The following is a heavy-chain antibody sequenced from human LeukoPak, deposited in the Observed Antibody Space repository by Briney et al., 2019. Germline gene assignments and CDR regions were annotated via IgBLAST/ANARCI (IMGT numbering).Heavy chain of an antibody. Sequence: ASVKVSCKASGYTFTSYDINWVRQATGQGLEWMGWMNPNSGNTGYAQKFQGRVTMTRNTSISTAYMELSSLRSEDTVVYYCASSLGYSSGWDYYYYYYMDVWGKGTTVTVSS. CDR3: ASSLGYSSGWDYYYYYYMDV. CDR2: MNPNSGNT. D-gene: IGHD6-19*01. V-gene: IGHV1-8*01. CDR1: GYTFTSYD. J-gene: IGHJ6*03.